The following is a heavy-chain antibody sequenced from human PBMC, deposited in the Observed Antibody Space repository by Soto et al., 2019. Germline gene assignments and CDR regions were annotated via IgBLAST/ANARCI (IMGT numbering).Heavy chain of an antibody. J-gene: IGHJ4*02. CDR1: GGSMNTYY. V-gene: IGHV4-59*01. Sequence: SETLSLTCSVSGGSMNTYYWSWIRQPPGEGLEWIGYIFYTGAANYNPSLKSRATISVDTSKSQFSLTLTSVTAADTAVYYCAAPPRYWGQGTLVTAPQ. D-gene: IGHD6-6*01. CDR2: IFYTGAA. CDR3: AAPPRY.